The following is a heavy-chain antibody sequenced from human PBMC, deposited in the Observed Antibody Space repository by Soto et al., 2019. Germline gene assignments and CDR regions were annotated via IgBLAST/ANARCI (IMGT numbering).Heavy chain of an antibody. CDR1: GFISNSAW. J-gene: IGHJ3*01. CDR3: TAIDKNHGPPDAFGV. V-gene: IGHV3-15*05. D-gene: IGHD2-21*01. CDR2: IKNKGDGEAT. Sequence: GGFLRLSCAASGFISNSAWMTWVRQAPGKGLEWVGRIKNKGDGEATEYAAPVKGRFSVSRDASKNTIFLQMDSLKAEDTALYYCTAIDKNHGPPDAFGVWGQGTMVTVSS.